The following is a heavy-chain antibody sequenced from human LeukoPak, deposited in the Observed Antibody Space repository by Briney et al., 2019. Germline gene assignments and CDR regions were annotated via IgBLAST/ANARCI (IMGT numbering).Heavy chain of an antibody. J-gene: IGHJ4*02. D-gene: IGHD2-15*01. V-gene: IGHV4-34*01. CDR1: GGSFSGYY. Sequence: SETLSLTCAVYGGSFSGYYWSWIRQPPGKGLEWIGEINHSGSTNYNPSLKSRVTISVDTSKNQFSLKLSSVTAADTAAYYCASTPSSGGSRITQTPIYDYWGQGTLVTVSS. CDR2: INHSGST. CDR3: ASTPSSGGSRITQTPIYDY.